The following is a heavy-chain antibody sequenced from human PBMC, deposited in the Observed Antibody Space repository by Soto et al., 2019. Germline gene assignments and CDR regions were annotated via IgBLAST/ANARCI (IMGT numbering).Heavy chain of an antibody. CDR1: GFTFSSYA. D-gene: IGHD2-15*01. CDR2: ISYDGSNK. Sequence: GGSLRLSCAASGFTFSSYAMHWVRQAPGKGLEWVAVISYDGSNKYYADSVKGRFTISRDNSKNTLYLQMNSLRAEDTAVYYCAKDERGALGYCSGGSCPEYFQHWGQGTLVTVSS. CDR3: AKDERGALGYCSGGSCPEYFQH. J-gene: IGHJ1*01. V-gene: IGHV3-30-3*01.